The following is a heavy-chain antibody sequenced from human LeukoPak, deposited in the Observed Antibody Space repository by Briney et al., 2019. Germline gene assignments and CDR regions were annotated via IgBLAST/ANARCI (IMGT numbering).Heavy chain of an antibody. D-gene: IGHD1-1*01. J-gene: IGHJ5*02. Sequence: PSETLSLTCTVSGGSVSSSSYYWGWIRQPPGKGLEWIGSIYYSGSTYYNPSLESRVTISVDTSKNQFSLKLSSVTAADTAVYYCARLERYNWFDPWGQGTLVTVSS. CDR2: IYYSGST. CDR3: ARLERYNWFDP. V-gene: IGHV4-39*01. CDR1: GGSVSSSSYY.